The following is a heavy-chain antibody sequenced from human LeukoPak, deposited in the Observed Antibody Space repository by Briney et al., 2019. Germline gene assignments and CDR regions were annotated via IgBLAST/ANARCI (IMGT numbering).Heavy chain of an antibody. D-gene: IGHD3-10*01. V-gene: IGHV3-23*01. CDR1: GFTFSSYA. CDR3: ARDGTPPHSGWYFDL. Sequence: GGSLRLSCAASGFTFSSYAMSWVRQAPGKGLEWVSAISGGGGSTYYADSVKGRFTISRDNSKNTLFLQMNSLRAEDTAVYYCARDGTPPHSGWYFDLWGRGTLVTVSS. CDR2: ISGGGGST. J-gene: IGHJ2*01.